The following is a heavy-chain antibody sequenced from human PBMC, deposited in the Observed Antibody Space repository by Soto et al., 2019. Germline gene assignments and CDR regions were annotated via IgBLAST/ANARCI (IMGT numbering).Heavy chain of an antibody. Sequence: ELTLRLSCSPAAFTFSSYGMHWVRQAPGKGLEWVAVISYAGSNKYYADSVKGQFTISRDNSKNTLYQQMNSLSAEDTAVYYCAKRGQQQEEGMEVWGQGTTDTVSS. J-gene: IGHJ6*02. D-gene: IGHD6-13*01. CDR3: AKRGQQQEEGMEV. CDR2: ISYAGSNK. V-gene: IGHV3-30*18. CDR1: AFTFSSYG.